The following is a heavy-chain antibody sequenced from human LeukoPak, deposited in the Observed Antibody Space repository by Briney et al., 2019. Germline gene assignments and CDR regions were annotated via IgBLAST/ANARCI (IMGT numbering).Heavy chain of an antibody. CDR1: GYAFTSFD. CDR3: VSPTT. V-gene: IGHV1-8*01. Sequence: ASVKVSCKTSGYAFTSFDVNWVRQAPGHELEWMGWVNPNSGNTGSAPKFQGRVTMTRNTSISTAYLEVSSLRSDDTAVYYCVSPTTWGQGTLVTVSS. D-gene: IGHD1-1*01. J-gene: IGHJ5*02. CDR2: VNPNSGNT.